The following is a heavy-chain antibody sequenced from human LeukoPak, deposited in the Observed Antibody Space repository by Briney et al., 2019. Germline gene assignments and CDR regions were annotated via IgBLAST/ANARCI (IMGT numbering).Heavy chain of an antibody. V-gene: IGHV4-59*01. CDR2: IYYSGST. CDR3: ARGVPEYYDFWSGYFYYFDY. D-gene: IGHD3-3*01. Sequence: SETLSLTCTVSDGSISGSYWSWIRQPPGKGLEWIGYIYYSGSTNYNPSLKSRVTISVDTSKNQFSLKLTSVTAADTAVYYCARGVPEYYDFWSGYFYYFDYWGQGTLVTVSS. CDR1: DGSISGSY. J-gene: IGHJ4*02.